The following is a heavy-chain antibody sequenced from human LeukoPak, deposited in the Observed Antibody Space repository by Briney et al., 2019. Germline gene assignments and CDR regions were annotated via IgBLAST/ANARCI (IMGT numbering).Heavy chain of an antibody. V-gene: IGHV5-51*01. CDR2: IYRVDSDT. J-gene: IGHJ4*02. D-gene: IGHD2-21*02. Sequence: HGESLKISCKGSGYSFTSYWLGWVRQMPGKGLEGMGIIYRVDSDTRYSPSFQGEFTISADKSISTAYLQRSSLKASDTAMYYCARHAAYCGXDXXXXPYXFDYWGXGTLVTVS. CDR3: ARHAAYCGXDXXXXPYXFDY. CDR1: GYSFTSYW.